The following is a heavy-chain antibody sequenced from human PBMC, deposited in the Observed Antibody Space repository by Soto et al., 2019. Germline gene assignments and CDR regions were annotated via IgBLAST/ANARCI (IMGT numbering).Heavy chain of an antibody. Sequence: SETLSLTCTVSGGSISSYYWSWIRQPPGKGLEWIGYIYYSGSTNYNPSLKSRVTISVDTSKNQFSLKLSSVTAADTAVYYCARDRYYGMDVWGQGTTVTVSS. CDR3: ARDRYYGMDV. J-gene: IGHJ6*02. CDR1: GGSISSYY. CDR2: IYYSGST. V-gene: IGHV4-59*01.